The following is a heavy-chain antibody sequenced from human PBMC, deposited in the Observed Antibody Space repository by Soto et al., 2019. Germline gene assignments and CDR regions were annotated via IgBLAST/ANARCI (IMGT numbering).Heavy chain of an antibody. CDR2: IYYSGST. CDR3: ASGEYGSGSYYSGPMVDY. V-gene: IGHV4-31*03. CDR1: GGSISSGGYY. D-gene: IGHD3-10*01. J-gene: IGHJ4*02. Sequence: SETLSLTCTVSGGSISSGGYYWSWIRQHPGKGLEWIGYIYYSGSTYYNPSLKSRVTISVDTSKNQFSLKLSSVTAADTAVYYCASGEYGSGSYYSGPMVDYWGQGTLVTVSS.